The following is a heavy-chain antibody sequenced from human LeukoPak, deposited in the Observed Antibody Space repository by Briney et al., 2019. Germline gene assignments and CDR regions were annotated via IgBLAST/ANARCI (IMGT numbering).Heavy chain of an antibody. D-gene: IGHD3-22*01. CDR2: IIPLLGTA. CDR3: ARGFHYDSSGYYYFY. J-gene: IGHJ4*02. CDR1: GGTFSSYA. Sequence: ASVKVSCKASGGTFSSYAISWVRQAPGQGLEWMGGIIPLLGTANYAQKFQGRLTITTDESTSTAYMELSSLRSEDTAVYYCARGFHYDSSGYYYFYWGQGTLVTVSS. V-gene: IGHV1-69*05.